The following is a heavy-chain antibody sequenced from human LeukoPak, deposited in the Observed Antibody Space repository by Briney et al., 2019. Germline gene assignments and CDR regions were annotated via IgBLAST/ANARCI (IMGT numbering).Heavy chain of an antibody. CDR2: IYYSRST. CDR1: GGSISSYY. CDR3: ARGIAAAGSDY. D-gene: IGHD6-13*01. J-gene: IGHJ4*02. Sequence: SETLSLTCTVSGGSISSYYCSWIRQPPAQGLERIGYIYYSRSTNYNPSLKSRVTISVDTSTTQFSLNLSSVTAADTAVYYCARGIAAAGSDYWGQGTLVSVSS. V-gene: IGHV4-59*01.